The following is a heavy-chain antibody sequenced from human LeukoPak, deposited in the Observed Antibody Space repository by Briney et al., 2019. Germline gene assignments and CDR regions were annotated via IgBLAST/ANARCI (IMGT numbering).Heavy chain of an antibody. Sequence: GASVKVSCKASGGTFSSYAISWVRQAPGQGLEWMGGIIPIFGTANYAQKFQGRVTITADESTSTAYMELSSLRSEDTAVYYCARKMDNAGWFDPWGQGTLVTVSS. CDR1: GGTFSSYA. CDR3: ARKMDNAGWFDP. J-gene: IGHJ5*02. D-gene: IGHD5-24*01. CDR2: IIPIFGTA. V-gene: IGHV1-69*13.